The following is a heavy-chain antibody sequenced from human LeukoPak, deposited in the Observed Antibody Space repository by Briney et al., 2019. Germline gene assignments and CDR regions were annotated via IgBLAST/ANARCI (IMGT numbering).Heavy chain of an antibody. CDR2: INHSGST. V-gene: IGHV4-34*01. Sequence: SETLSLTCSVYGGSFSGYYWSWIRQPPGKGREWIGEINHSGSTNYNPSLKSRVTMTVDTSKNQFSLKLSSVTAADTAVYYCARSNPILGYCSGGSCYLLDYWGQGTLVTVSS. CDR3: ARSNPILGYCSGGSCYLLDY. D-gene: IGHD2-15*01. J-gene: IGHJ4*02. CDR1: GGSFSGYY.